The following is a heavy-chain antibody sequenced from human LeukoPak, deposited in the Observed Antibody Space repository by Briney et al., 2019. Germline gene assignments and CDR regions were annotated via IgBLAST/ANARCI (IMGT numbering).Heavy chain of an antibody. J-gene: IGHJ3*02. D-gene: IGHD3-22*01. Sequence: GASVKVSCKASGGTFSSYAISWVRQAPGQGLEWMGWISAYNGNTNYAQKLQGRVTMTTDTSTSTAYMELRSLRSDDTAVYYCARDWSYYYDSSGWYDPFDIWGQGTMVTVSS. CDR3: ARDWSYYYDSSGWYDPFDI. CDR2: ISAYNGNT. CDR1: GGTFSSYA. V-gene: IGHV1-18*01.